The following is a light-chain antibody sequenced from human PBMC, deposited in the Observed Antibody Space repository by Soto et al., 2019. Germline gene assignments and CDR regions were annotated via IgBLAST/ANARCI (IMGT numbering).Light chain of an antibody. CDR1: SSNIESNW. J-gene: IGLJ3*02. CDR2: EVS. CDR3: ISYTTINPPVV. Sequence: QSVVTQAPSVSGTPGQRVTISCSGSSSNIESNWVYWYQKLPGAAPKLVIYEVSSRASGVSSRFSGSKSANTASLTISGLQPEDEADYYCISYTTINPPVVFGGGTKLTVL. V-gene: IGLV1-47*01.